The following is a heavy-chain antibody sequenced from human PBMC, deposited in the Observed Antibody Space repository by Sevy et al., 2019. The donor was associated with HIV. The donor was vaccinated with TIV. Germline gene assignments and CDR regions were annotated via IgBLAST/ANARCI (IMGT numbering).Heavy chain of an antibody. J-gene: IGHJ4*02. D-gene: IGHD6-13*01. Sequence: GGSLRLSCTASGFTFGDYAMSWFHQAPGKGLEWVGFIRSKAYGGTTEYAASVKGRFTISRDDSKSIAYLQMNSLKTEDTAVYYCTRVGYSSSWENDYWGQGTLVTVS. V-gene: IGHV3-49*03. CDR2: IRSKAYGGTT. CDR1: GFTFGDYA. CDR3: TRVGYSSSWENDY.